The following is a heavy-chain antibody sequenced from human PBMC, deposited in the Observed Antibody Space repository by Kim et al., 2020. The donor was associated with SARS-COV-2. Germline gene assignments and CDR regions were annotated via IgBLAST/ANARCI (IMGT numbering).Heavy chain of an antibody. CDR2: ISRSSNYI. CDR1: GFTFSTYS. Sequence: GGSLRLSCAATGFTFSTYSMNWVRQAPGKGLEWVSSISRSSNYIYYADSVKGRFTISRDNAKNSLYLQMSSLRAEDTAVYYCARDRTTGTTYGFDSWGQGTMVTVSS. V-gene: IGHV3-21*01. CDR3: ARDRTTGTTYGFDS. D-gene: IGHD1-1*01. J-gene: IGHJ4*02.